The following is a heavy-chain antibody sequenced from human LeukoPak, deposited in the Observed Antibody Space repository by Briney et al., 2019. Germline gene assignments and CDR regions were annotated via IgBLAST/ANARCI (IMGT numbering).Heavy chain of an antibody. CDR2: IFYSGST. CDR3: ARVQDIGYSLHFDY. Sequence: PSETLSLTCTVSGGSISSSSYYWGWIRQPPGKGLEWIGSIFYSGSTYYNPSLKSRVTISVDTSKNQFSLKLTSVTAADTAVYYCARVQDIGYSLHFDYWGQGTLVTVSS. V-gene: IGHV4-39*07. CDR1: GGSISSSSYY. J-gene: IGHJ4*02. D-gene: IGHD5-18*01.